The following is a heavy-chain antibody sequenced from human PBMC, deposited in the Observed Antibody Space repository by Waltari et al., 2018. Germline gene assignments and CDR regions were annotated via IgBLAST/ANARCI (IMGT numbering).Heavy chain of an antibody. V-gene: IGHV2-5*02. D-gene: IGHD3-16*02. CDR2: IYWDDVK. J-gene: IGHJ3*02. CDR3: AHRRRAYDYIWGSYRSGGAFDI. CDR1: GFSLSTSGVG. Sequence: QITLKESGPTLVKPTQTLTLTCTFSGFSLSTSGVGVGWIRQPPGKALEWLAPIYWDDVKRYSPSLKSRLTITKDTSKNQVVLTMTNMDPVDTATYYCAHRRRAYDYIWGSYRSGGAFDIWGQGTMVTVSS.